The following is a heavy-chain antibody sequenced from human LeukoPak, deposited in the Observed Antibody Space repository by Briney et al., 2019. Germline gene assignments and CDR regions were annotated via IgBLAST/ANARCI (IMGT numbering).Heavy chain of an antibody. V-gene: IGHV4-39*01. CDR3: ARSFGSGYYTSTGWFDP. Sequence: SETLSLTCTVSGGSISSSSYYWGWIRQPPGKGLEWIGSIYYSGSTYYNPSLKSRVTISVDTSKNQFSLKLSSVTVADTAVYYCARSFGSGYYTSTGWFDPWGQGTLVTVSS. CDR2: IYYSGST. CDR1: GGSISSSSYY. J-gene: IGHJ5*02. D-gene: IGHD3-3*01.